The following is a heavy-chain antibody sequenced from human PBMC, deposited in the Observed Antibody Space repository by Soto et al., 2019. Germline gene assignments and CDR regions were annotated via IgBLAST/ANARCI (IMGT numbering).Heavy chain of an antibody. Sequence: QLQLQESGSGLVKPSQTLSLTCAVSGGYISGGYYSWSWIRQPPGKGLEWIGFIYNSGSTYYNSSLKIRVPPPVDSPKTPFFLNLTFVPPADPAVYSCPPSLNFFQLWGKGTKVPFSS. J-gene: IGHJ3*01. CDR2: IYNSGST. D-gene: IGHD3-3*01. V-gene: IGHV4-30-2*01. CDR1: GGYISGGYYS. CDR3: PPSLNFFQL.